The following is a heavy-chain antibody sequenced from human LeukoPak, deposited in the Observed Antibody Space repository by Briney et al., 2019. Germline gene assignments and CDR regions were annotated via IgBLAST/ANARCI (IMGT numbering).Heavy chain of an antibody. CDR2: IYYSGST. CDR3: ARGEDSSGYYLRAFDI. Sequence: PSQTLSLTCTVSGGSISSGGYYWSWIRQHPGKGLEWIGYIYYSGSTYYNPSLKSRVTISVDTSKNQFSLKLSSVTAADTAVYYCARGEDSSGYYLRAFDIWGQGTMVTVSS. J-gene: IGHJ3*02. CDR1: GGSISSGGYY. V-gene: IGHV4-31*03. D-gene: IGHD3-22*01.